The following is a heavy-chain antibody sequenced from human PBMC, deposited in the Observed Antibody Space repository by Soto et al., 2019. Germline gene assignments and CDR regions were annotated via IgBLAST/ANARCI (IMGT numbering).Heavy chain of an antibody. J-gene: IGHJ4*02. CDR2: ISAYNGNT. CDR3: ARDQWRNYDFWSGYYWAY. D-gene: IGHD3-3*01. Sequence: GASVKVSCKASGYTFTSYGISWVRQAPGQGLEWMGWISAYNGNTNYAQKLQGRVTMTTDTSTSTAYMELRSLRSDDTAVYYCARDQWRNYDFWSGYYWAYWGQGTLVTVSS. CDR1: GYTFTSYG. V-gene: IGHV1-18*01.